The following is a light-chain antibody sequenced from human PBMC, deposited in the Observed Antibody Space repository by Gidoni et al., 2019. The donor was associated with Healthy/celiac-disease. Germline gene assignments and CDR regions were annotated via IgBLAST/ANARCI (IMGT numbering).Light chain of an antibody. CDR2: DAS. J-gene: IGKJ4*01. CDR3: QQRSNWPPFT. Sequence: EIVLTQSPATLSLSPGESATLSCRASQSVSSYLAWYQQKPGQAASLLIYDASNRATGSPARFSGSGSGTDFTLTISSLEPEDFAVYYCQQRSNWPPFTFGGGTKVEIK. CDR1: QSVSSY. V-gene: IGKV3-11*01.